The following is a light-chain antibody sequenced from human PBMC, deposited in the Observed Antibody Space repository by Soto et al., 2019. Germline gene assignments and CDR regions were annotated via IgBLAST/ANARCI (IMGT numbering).Light chain of an antibody. CDR1: SAHSSYI. CDR3: ETWDSNSRV. Sequence: QPVLTQSSSASASLGSSVKLTCTLSSAHSSYIIAWHQQQPGKAPRSLMKLEGSGNYNKGSGIPDRFSGSSSGADHYLTISNLQSEDEADYYCETWDSNSRVFGGGTKLTVL. J-gene: IGLJ3*02. CDR2: LEGSGNY. V-gene: IGLV4-60*03.